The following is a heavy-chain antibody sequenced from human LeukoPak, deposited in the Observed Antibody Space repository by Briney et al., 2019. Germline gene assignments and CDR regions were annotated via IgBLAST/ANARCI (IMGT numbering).Heavy chain of an antibody. CDR3: ARRALGYCSSTSCYLNWFDP. V-gene: IGHV4-38-2*01. D-gene: IGHD2-2*01. J-gene: IGHJ5*02. Sequence: SETLSLTCAVSGYSISSGYYWGWIRQPPGKGLEWIGSIYHSGSTYYNPSLKSRVTMSVDTSKNQFSLKLSSVTAADTAVYYCARRALGYCSSTSCYLNWFDPWGQGTLVTVSS. CDR1: GYSISSGYY. CDR2: IYHSGST.